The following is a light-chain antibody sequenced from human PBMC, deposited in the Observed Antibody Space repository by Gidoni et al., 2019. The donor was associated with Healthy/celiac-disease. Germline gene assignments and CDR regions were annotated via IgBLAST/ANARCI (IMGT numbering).Light chain of an antibody. CDR2: ETT. CDR1: RSNVGKNF. J-gene: IGLJ1*01. V-gene: IGLV1-51*01. CDR3: ATWDSSLSAAV. Sequence: PGQKATISCSGRRSNVGKNFVSWYQQLPGAAPKLLIYETTKRPSGIPDRFSGSRSGTSATLDITGLQTGDGADYYCATWDSSLSAAVFGTGTKVTVL.